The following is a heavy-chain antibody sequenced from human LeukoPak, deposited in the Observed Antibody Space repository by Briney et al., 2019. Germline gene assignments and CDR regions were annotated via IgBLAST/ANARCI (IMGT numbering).Heavy chain of an antibody. CDR1: GFTFSSYA. J-gene: IGHJ4*02. V-gene: IGHV3-64*01. D-gene: IGHD6-19*01. Sequence: PGGSLRLSCAASGFTFSSYAMHWVRQAPGKGLEYVSAISSNGGSTYYANSVKGRFTISRDNSKNTLYLQMGSLRAEDMAVYYCAKDKIAVAGTLYFDYWGQGTLVTVSS. CDR2: ISSNGGST. CDR3: AKDKIAVAGTLYFDY.